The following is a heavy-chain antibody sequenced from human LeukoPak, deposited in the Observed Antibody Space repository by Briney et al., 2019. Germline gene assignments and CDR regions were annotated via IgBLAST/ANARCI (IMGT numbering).Heavy chain of an antibody. CDR3: AKGDSSIVPQKGPDY. Sequence: ASVKVSCKASGYTFTGYYMHWVRQAPGQGLEWMGWINPNSGGTNYAQKFQGRVTMTRDTSISTAYMELSRLRSDDTAVYYCAKGDSSIVPQKGPDYWGQGTLVTVSS. CDR2: INPNSGGT. J-gene: IGHJ4*02. CDR1: GYTFTGYY. D-gene: IGHD6-13*01. V-gene: IGHV1-2*02.